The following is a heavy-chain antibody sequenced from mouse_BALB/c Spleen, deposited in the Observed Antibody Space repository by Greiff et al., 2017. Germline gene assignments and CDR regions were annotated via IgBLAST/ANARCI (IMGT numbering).Heavy chain of an antibody. CDR1: GFTFSSYG. D-gene: IGHD2-1*01. Sequence: EVKLMESGGDLVKPGGSLKLSCAASGFTFSSYGMSWVRQTPDKRLEWVATISSGGSYTYYPDSVKGRFTISRDNAKNTLYLQMSSLKSEDTAMYYCARYGNYALYAMDYWGQGTSVTVSS. J-gene: IGHJ4*01. V-gene: IGHV5-6*01. CDR2: ISSGGSYT. CDR3: ARYGNYALYAMDY.